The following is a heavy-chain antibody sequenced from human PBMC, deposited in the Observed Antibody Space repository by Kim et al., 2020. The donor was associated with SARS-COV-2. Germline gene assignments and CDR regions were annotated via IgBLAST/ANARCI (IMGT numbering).Heavy chain of an antibody. V-gene: IGHV4-39*07. J-gene: IGHJ3*02. CDR1: GGSISSSSYY. D-gene: IGHD6-13*01. CDR3: ARELAAAAGTSAFDI. CDR2: IYYSGST. Sequence: SETLSLTCTVSGGSISSSSYYWGWIRQPPGKGLEWIGSIYYSGSTYYNPSLKSRVTISVDTSKNQFSLKLSSVTVADTAVYYCARELAAAAGTSAFDIWGQGTMVTVSS.